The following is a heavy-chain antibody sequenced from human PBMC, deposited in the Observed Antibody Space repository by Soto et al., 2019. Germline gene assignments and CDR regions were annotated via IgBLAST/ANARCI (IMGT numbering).Heavy chain of an antibody. J-gene: IGHJ4*02. CDR2: FYSSGSP. CDR3: AREFYYDSSGIGLDY. V-gene: IGHV4-59*01. D-gene: IGHD3-22*01. Sequence: SETLSLTCTVSGGSLSGYYWSWIRQPPGKGLEWIGDFYSSGSPHHNPSLKNRVSISEDRSKNEFSLKLSSVTAADTAIYYCAREFYYDSSGIGLDYWGQGTLVTVSS. CDR1: GGSLSGYY.